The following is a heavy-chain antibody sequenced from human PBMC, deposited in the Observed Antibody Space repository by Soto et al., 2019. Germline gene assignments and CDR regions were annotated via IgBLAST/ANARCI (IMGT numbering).Heavy chain of an antibody. V-gene: IGHV4-59*08. D-gene: IGHD3-10*01. CDR1: GGSISNSY. CDR2: IYSSGST. Sequence: QVQLQESGPGLVWPSETLSLTCTVSGGSISNSYWSWIRQSPGKGLEWIGYIYSSGSTNYNPSLKSRVTISVDTSKNQFSLKLSSLIAADTAVYYCARHSPPFFYGSGPWDVWGQGTTVTVSS. J-gene: IGHJ6*02. CDR3: ARHSPPFFYGSGPWDV.